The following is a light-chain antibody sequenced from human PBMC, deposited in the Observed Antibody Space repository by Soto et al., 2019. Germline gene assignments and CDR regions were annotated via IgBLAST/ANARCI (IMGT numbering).Light chain of an antibody. CDR3: QQANSFPLT. CDR1: QSISSY. J-gene: IGKJ4*01. CDR2: AAS. Sequence: DIPMTQSPSSLSASVGDRVTVTCRASQSISSYLNWYQQKPGKAPKLLIYAASSLQSGVPSRFSGSGSGTDFTLTISSLQPEDFATYYCQQANSFPLTFGGGTKVDIK. V-gene: IGKV1-39*01.